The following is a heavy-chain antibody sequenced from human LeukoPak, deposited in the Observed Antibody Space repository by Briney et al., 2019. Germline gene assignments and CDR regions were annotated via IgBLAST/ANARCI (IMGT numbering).Heavy chain of an antibody. CDR2: ISYDGSNK. CDR1: GFTFSSYG. J-gene: IGHJ4*02. D-gene: IGHD2-2*01. V-gene: IGHV3-30*19. Sequence: GGSLRLSCAASGFTFSSYGMHWVRQAPGKGLEWVAVISYDGSNKYYADSVKGRFTISRDNSKNTLYLQMNSLRAEDTAVYYCARTLGYCSSTSCRTLDYWGQGTLVTVSS. CDR3: ARTLGYCSSTSCRTLDY.